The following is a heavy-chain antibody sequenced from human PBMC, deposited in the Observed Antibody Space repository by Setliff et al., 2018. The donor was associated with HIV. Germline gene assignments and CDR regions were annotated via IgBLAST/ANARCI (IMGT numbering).Heavy chain of an antibody. V-gene: IGHV1-69*05. CDR1: GYTFSSYA. CDR3: ARIRGVIADASDI. CDR2: IIPVYGTP. J-gene: IGHJ3*02. Sequence: GASVKVSCKASGYTFSSYAINWVRQAPGQGLEWMGGIIPVYGTPKYAQKMQGRVTITTTESTSTAYMELTSLRSDDTAVYYCARIRGVIADASDIWGQGTMVTVSS. D-gene: IGHD3-10*01.